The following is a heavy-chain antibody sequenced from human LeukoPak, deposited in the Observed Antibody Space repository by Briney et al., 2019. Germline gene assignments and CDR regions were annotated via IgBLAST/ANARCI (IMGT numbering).Heavy chain of an antibody. J-gene: IGHJ4*02. D-gene: IGHD3-10*01. CDR3: ATDGYYYGSGTYPNY. CDR1: GYTFTGYY. CDR2: INPNSGGT. Sequence: ASVTVSCKTSGYTFTGYYMHWVRQAPGQGLEWMGWINPNSGGTDYAQKFQGRVTMTRDTSISTAYMELGRLTSDDTAVYYCATDGYYYGSGTYPNYWGQGTLVTISS. V-gene: IGHV1-2*02.